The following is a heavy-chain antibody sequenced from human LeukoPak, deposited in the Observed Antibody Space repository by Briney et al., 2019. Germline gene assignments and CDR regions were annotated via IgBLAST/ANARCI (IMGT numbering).Heavy chain of an antibody. D-gene: IGHD6-6*01. CDR2: ISSSSSYI. V-gene: IGHV3-21*04. CDR1: GFTFSSYS. Sequence: KSGGSLRLSCAASGFTFSSYSMNWVRQAPGKGLEWVSSISSSSSYIYYAGSVKGRFTISRDNAKNSLYLQMNSLRAEDTALYYCASSSSWRGWFDPWGQGTLVTVSS. J-gene: IGHJ5*02. CDR3: ASSSSWRGWFDP.